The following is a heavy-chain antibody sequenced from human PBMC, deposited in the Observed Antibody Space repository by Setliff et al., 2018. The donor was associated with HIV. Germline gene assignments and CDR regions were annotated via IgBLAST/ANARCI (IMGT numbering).Heavy chain of an antibody. J-gene: IGHJ3*02. CDR2: INAGNGNT. CDR1: GYTFTSYA. V-gene: IGHV1-3*01. Sequence: ASVKVSCKASGYTFTSYAMHWVRQAPGQRLEWMGWINAGNGNTKYSQKFQGRVTITRDTSASTAYMELSSLRSEDTAVYYCARPTLRSLVFDAFDIWGQGTMVTVSS. CDR3: ARPTLRSLVFDAFDI.